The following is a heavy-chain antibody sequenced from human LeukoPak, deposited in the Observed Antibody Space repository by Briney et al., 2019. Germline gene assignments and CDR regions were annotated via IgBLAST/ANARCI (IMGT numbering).Heavy chain of an antibody. CDR3: ARHVRSWFGEFDY. V-gene: IGHV4-39*01. Sequence: SQTLSLTCTVSGASISGSTYYWGWIRQSPGRGLEWIGSVYSTGSTRYSPSFKSRVTLSVDTSTNQLSLQLTSVTAADTALYYCARHVRSWFGEFDYWGQGALVTVSS. CDR1: GASISGSTYY. CDR2: VYSTGST. J-gene: IGHJ4*02. D-gene: IGHD3-10*01.